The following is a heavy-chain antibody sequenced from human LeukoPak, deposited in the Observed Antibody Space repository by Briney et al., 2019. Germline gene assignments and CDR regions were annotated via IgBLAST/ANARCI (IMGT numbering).Heavy chain of an antibody. CDR1: GGSISSGDYY. CDR3: ARIALAVAGYYYGMDV. CDR2: IYYSGST. V-gene: IGHV4-30-4*01. Sequence: SETLSLTCTVSGGSISSGDYYWSWIRQPPGKGLEWIGYIYYSGSTYYNPSLESRVTISVDTSKNQFSLKLSSVTAADTAVYYCARIALAVAGYYYGMDVWGQGTTVTVSS. D-gene: IGHD6-19*01. J-gene: IGHJ6*02.